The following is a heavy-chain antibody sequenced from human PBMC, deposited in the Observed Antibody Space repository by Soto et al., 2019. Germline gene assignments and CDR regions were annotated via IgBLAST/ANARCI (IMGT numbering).Heavy chain of an antibody. CDR2: IDPSDSYT. CDR3: ARATYYYDSSGYYPPAY. V-gene: IGHV5-10-1*01. Sequence: GESLKISCKGSGYSFTSYWISWVRQMPGKGLEWMGRIDPSDSYTNYSPSFQGHVTISADKSISTAYLQWSSLKASDTAMYYCARATYYYDSSGYYPPAYWGQGTLVTVPS. D-gene: IGHD3-22*01. J-gene: IGHJ4*02. CDR1: GYSFTSYW.